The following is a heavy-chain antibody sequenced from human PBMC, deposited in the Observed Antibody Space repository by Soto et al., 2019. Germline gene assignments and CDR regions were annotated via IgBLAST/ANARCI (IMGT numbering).Heavy chain of an antibody. CDR3: ARSNYYDSSGYYRAPAPAYYFDY. V-gene: IGHV4-39*01. Sequence: SETLSLTCTVSGGSISSSSYYWGWIRQPPGKGLEWIGSIYYSGSTYYNPSLKSRVTISVDTSKNQLSLKLSSVTAADTAVYYCARSNYYDSSGYYRAPAPAYYFDYWGQGTLVTVSS. CDR1: GGSISSSSYY. CDR2: IYYSGST. J-gene: IGHJ4*02. D-gene: IGHD3-22*01.